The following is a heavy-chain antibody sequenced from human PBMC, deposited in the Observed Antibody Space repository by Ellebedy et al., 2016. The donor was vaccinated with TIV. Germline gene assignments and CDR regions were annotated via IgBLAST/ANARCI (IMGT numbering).Heavy chain of an antibody. D-gene: IGHD6-19*01. CDR2: ISAGGNT. V-gene: IGHV3-53*01. Sequence: GGSLRLSCAASGFTVSSSYMNWVRQAPGKGLEWVSGISAGGNTYYADSVKGRFTISRNDSKNTLYLQMNSLRAEDTANYYCVREAGTSGWYSGFQHWGQGTLVTVSS. J-gene: IGHJ1*01. CDR1: GFTVSSSY. CDR3: VREAGTSGWYSGFQH.